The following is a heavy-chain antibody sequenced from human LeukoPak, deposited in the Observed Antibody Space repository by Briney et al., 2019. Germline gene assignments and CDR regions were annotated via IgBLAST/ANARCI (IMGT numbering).Heavy chain of an antibody. CDR2: MNPNSGNT. D-gene: IGHD2-21*02. J-gene: IGHJ4*02. CDR3: ARARRDLGAFDY. CDR1: GYTFTSYD. Sequence: ASVKVSCKASGYTFTSYDINWVRQATGQGLEWMGWMNPNSGNTGYAQKFQGRVTMTRNTSISTAYMELSSLRSEDTAVYYCARARRDLGAFDYWGQETLVGDCS. V-gene: IGHV1-8*01.